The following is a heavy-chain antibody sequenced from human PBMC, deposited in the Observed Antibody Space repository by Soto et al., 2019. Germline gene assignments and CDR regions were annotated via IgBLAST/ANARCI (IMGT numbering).Heavy chain of an antibody. CDR1: GFTVSSNY. Sequence: GGSLRLSCAASGFTVSSNYMSWVRQAPGKGLEWVSVIYSGGSTYYADSVKGRFTISRDNSKNTLYLQMNSLRAEDTAVYSCARILTVYYLDWWGQGTLVTVSS. V-gene: IGHV3-66*01. CDR3: ARILTVYYLDW. CDR2: IYSGGST. J-gene: IGHJ4*02. D-gene: IGHD3-9*01.